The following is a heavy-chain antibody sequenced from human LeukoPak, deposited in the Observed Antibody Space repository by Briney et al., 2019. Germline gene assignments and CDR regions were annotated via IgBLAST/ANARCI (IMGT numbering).Heavy chain of an antibody. V-gene: IGHV3-30-3*01. CDR3: ARDEISDTAMVNPFDY. J-gene: IGHJ4*02. CDR1: GFTFSSYA. Sequence: PGGSLRLSCAASGFTFSSYAMHWVRQAPGKGLEWVAVISYNGSNKYYADSVKGRFTISRDNAKNSLYLQMNSLRAEDTAVYYCARDEISDTAMVNPFDYWGQGTLVTVSS. D-gene: IGHD5-18*01. CDR2: ISYNGSNK.